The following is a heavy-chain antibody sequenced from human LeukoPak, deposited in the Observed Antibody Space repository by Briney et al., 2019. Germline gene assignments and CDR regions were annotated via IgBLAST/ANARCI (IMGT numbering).Heavy chain of an antibody. CDR3: AKAQYYYDSSGYYPDY. CDR2: ISGSGGST. J-gene: IGHJ4*02. Sequence: GGSLRLSCAASGFTFSSYAMSWVRQAPGKGLEWVSAISGSGGSTYYADSVKGRFTISRDNSKNTLYLQVNSLRAEDTAVYYCAKAQYYYDSSGYYPDYWGQGTLVTVSS. V-gene: IGHV3-23*01. D-gene: IGHD3-22*01. CDR1: GFTFSSYA.